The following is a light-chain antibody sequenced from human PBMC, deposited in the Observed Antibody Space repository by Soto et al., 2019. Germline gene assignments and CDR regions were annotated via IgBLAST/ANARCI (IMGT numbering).Light chain of an antibody. Sequence: DIQMTQSPSSLSASVGDRVTITCRASQGISNYLAWYQQKPGKVPKLLIYSASTLQSGIPTRYSGSGSVTDYTLTISSLQPEDVATYYNQKYNNAFPITFGQGTLLEIK. CDR2: SAS. J-gene: IGKJ5*01. CDR1: QGISNY. CDR3: QKYNNAFPIT. V-gene: IGKV1-27*01.